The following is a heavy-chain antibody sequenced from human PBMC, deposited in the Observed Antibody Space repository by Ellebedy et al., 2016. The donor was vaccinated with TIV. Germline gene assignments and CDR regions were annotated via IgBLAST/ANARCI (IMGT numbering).Heavy chain of an antibody. D-gene: IGHD2-21*02. Sequence: AASVKVSCKASGYTFTSYAMHWVRQAPGQRLEWMGWINAGNGNTKYSQKFQGRVTITADKSTSTAYMELSSLRSEDTAVYYCAREAAYCGGDCYYYYGMDVWGQGTTVTVSS. V-gene: IGHV1-3*01. CDR3: AREAAYCGGDCYYYYGMDV. CDR2: INAGNGNT. J-gene: IGHJ6*02. CDR1: GYTFTSYA.